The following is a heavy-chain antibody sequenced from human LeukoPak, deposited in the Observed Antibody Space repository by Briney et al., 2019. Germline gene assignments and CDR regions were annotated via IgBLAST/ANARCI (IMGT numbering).Heavy chain of an antibody. J-gene: IGHJ3*02. CDR2: IHYSGST. D-gene: IGHD1-26*01. Sequence: PSETLSLTCSVSGGSISSYYWSWIRQPPGKGLEWIGYIHYSGSTSYNPSLKSRVTISVDTSENQISLKLSSVTTADTAVYYCARVGSDDSFDIWGQGTMVTVSS. CDR1: GGSISSYY. V-gene: IGHV4-59*01. CDR3: ARVGSDDSFDI.